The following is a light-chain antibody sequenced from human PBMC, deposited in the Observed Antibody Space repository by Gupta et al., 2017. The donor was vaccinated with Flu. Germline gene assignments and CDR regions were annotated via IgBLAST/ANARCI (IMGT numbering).Light chain of an antibody. J-gene: IGKJ2*01. V-gene: IGKV3-11*01. Sequence: EIVLTQSPATLSLSPGERATLSCRASQSVSSYLAWYQQKPGQAPRLLIYDASNRATVIPARFSGSGSGTEFTLTISSREPEDFAVYYCQQRSNWPYTFGQGTKVDIK. CDR1: QSVSSY. CDR3: QQRSNWPYT. CDR2: DAS.